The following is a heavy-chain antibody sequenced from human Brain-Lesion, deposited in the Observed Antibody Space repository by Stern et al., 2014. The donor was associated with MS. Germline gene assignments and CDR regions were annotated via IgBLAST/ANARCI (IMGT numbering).Heavy chain of an antibody. CDR2: IFPSDSET. CDR1: GYSFSSYW. Sequence: QLVQSGAEVKKPGESLKIACKGSGYSFSSYWIAWVRQMPRKGLEWMGMIFPSDSETRYSPSFEGQVTISVDKSTSTAYLHWSSLKASDTARYYCGREVAMTAGLLGFWGQGTQVIVS. V-gene: IGHV5-51*01. D-gene: IGHD3-22*01. CDR3: GREVAMTAGLLGF. J-gene: IGHJ4*02.